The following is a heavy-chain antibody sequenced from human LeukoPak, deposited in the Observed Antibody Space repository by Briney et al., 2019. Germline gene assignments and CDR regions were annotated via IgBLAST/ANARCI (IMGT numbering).Heavy chain of an antibody. Sequence: PSETLSLTCAVSGYSISSGYYWGWIRQPPGKGLEWIGSIYHSGSTYYNPSLKSRVTISVDTSKNQFSLKLSSVTAADTAVYYCARPYKRGAFDIWGQGTMVTVSS. CDR2: IYHSGST. CDR1: GYSISSGYY. J-gene: IGHJ3*02. V-gene: IGHV4-38-2*01. CDR3: ARPYKRGAFDI. D-gene: IGHD1-14*01.